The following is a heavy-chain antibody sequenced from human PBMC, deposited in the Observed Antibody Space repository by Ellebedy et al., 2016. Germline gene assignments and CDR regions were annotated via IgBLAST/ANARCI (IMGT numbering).Heavy chain of an antibody. CDR2: IKSKTDGGTT. D-gene: IGHD3-3*01. V-gene: IGHV3-15*01. CDR1: GFTFSNAW. CDR3: TTDMDWSGYETDWFDP. J-gene: IGHJ5*02. Sequence: GESLKISXAASGFTFSNAWMSWVRQAPGKGLEWVGRIKSKTDGGTTDYAAPVKGRFTISRDDSKNTLYLQMNSLKTEDTAVYYCTTDMDWSGYETDWFDPWGQGTLVTVSS.